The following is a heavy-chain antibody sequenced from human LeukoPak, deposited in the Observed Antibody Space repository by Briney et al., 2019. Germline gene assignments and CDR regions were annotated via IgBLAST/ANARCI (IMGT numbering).Heavy chain of an antibody. D-gene: IGHD3-10*01. J-gene: IGHJ4*02. CDR1: SFSLSTSGVA. CDR2: FYWDGDK. Sequence: SGPTLVKPTQTLTLTCTFSSFSLSTSGVAVGWIRQPPGKALECLALFYWDGDKRYRPSLKSRLTITKDTLKNQVVLTMTNMDPVDTGTYYCAHREGKTYGSGTGFDYWGQGILVTVSS. V-gene: IGHV2-5*02. CDR3: AHREGKTYGSGTGFDY.